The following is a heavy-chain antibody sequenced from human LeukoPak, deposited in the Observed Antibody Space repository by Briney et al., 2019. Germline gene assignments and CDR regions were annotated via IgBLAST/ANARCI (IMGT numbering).Heavy chain of an antibody. V-gene: IGHV3-48*01. J-gene: IGHJ4*02. CDR1: GFTFSGYS. Sequence: GGSLRLSCAASGFTFSGYSMNLVRQAPGKGLEWVSYISSSSSTIYYADSVKGRFTISRDNAKNSLYLQMNSLRAEDTAVYYCARWDKSFYCSSTSCPDYWGQGTLVTVSS. CDR3: ARWDKSFYCSSTSCPDY. CDR2: ISSSSSTI. D-gene: IGHD2-2*01.